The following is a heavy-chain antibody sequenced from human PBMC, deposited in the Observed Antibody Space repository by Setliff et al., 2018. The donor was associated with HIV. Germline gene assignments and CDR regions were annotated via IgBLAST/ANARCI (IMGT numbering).Heavy chain of an antibody. CDR1: GFIFSTFP. D-gene: IGHD2-15*01. J-gene: IGHJ6*03. Sequence: PGGSLRLSCAASGFIFSTFPMHWVRQAPGKGLEWVAVMSGDANSQYYADSVRGRFTISRDNSKNTVYLQMNSLTAEDSAVYYCAKAGGGILYFYYMDVWGKGTTVTVSS. CDR3: AKAGGGILYFYYMDV. V-gene: IGHV3-30*07. CDR2: MSGDANSQ.